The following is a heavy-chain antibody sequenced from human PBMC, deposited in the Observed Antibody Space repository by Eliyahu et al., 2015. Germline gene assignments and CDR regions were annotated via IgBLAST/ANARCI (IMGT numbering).Heavy chain of an antibody. V-gene: IGHV4-39*01. Sequence: QLQLQESGPGLVKPSETLSLTCTVSGGSIXNVNYYWGWIRQPPGKGLEWIGSIYYTGTTYSNPSLRSRVTMSVDTSKNQFSLKLSSVTAADTALYYCAGSHYSVSLPDGFDIWGQGTTVIVSS. J-gene: IGHJ3*02. CDR3: AGSHYSVSLPDGFDI. D-gene: IGHD3-10*01. CDR1: GGSIXNVNYY. CDR2: IYYTGTT.